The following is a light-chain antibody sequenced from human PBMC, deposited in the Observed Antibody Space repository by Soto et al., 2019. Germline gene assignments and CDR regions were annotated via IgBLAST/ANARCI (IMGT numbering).Light chain of an antibody. CDR1: SSDVGAYDF. V-gene: IGLV2-14*03. CDR3: SSHTTSNTRV. J-gene: IGLJ1*01. CDR2: EVS. Sequence: QSALTQPASVSGSPGQSIAISCTGTSSDVGAYDFVSWYQQHPDKAPKLLIYEVSNRPSGVSDRFSGSKSVNTATLTISGXXAEDEADYYCSSHTTSNTRVXGTGTKLTVL.